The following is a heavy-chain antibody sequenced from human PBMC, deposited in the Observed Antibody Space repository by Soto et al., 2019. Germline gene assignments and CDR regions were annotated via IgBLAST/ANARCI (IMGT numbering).Heavy chain of an antibody. D-gene: IGHD2-15*01. CDR3: ARSARVVLRDGFDI. CDR1: GFAFSTYA. V-gene: IGHV3-30-3*01. Sequence: GGSLRLSCAASGFAFSTYAMHWVRQAPGQGLQWVAVISSDGTTKYNTDSVRGRLTISRDNSNSTLFLQMNSLRPEDTAVYYCARSARVVLRDGFDIWGQGTLVIVSS. J-gene: IGHJ3*02. CDR2: ISSDGTTK.